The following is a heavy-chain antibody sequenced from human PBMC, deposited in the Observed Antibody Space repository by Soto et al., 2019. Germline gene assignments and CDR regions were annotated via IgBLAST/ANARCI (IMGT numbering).Heavy chain of an antibody. CDR2: IYHSGST. CDR1: GYSISSGYY. Sequence: SETLSLTCAVSGYSISSGYYWGWIRQSPGKGLEWIGSIYHSGSTYYNPSLKSRVIISVDTSKNQFSLKLSSVTAADTAVYYCARLDTIAAADGMDVWGQGPTVTVSS. D-gene: IGHD6-13*01. V-gene: IGHV4-38-2*01. CDR3: ARLDTIAAADGMDV. J-gene: IGHJ6*02.